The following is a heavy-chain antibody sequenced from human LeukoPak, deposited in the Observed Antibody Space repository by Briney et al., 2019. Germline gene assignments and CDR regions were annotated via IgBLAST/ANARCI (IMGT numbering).Heavy chain of an antibody. V-gene: IGHV1-46*01. CDR1: GYTFPSYF. CDR3: ARTAARRFAY. CDR2: INPTGGST. D-gene: IGHD6-6*01. Sequence: ASVKVSCKASGYTFPSYFMHWVRQAPGQGLEWMGIINPTGGSTTYAQKFQGRVTMNSHTSTSTVYMALSSLRSGDTAVYYCARTAARRFAYWGQGTLVTVSS. J-gene: IGHJ4*02.